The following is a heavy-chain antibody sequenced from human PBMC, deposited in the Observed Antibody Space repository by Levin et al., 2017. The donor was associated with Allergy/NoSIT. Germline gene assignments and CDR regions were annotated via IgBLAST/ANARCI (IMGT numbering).Heavy chain of an antibody. CDR1: GFIFNKAW. CDR2: CKSKADGGAR. Sequence: GGSLRLSCAASGFIFNKAWMNWVRQAPGKGLEWVGRCKSKADGGARDYAAPVKGRFTIPRDDSQNTLYLQMNSLTTEDTAVYYFITGDYFDYWGLGTLVTVSS. CDR3: ITGDYFDY. J-gene: IGHJ4*02. V-gene: IGHV3-15*01.